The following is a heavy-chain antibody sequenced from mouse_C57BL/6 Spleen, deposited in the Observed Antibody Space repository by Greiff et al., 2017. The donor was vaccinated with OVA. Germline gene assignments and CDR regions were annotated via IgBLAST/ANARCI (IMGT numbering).Heavy chain of an antibody. Sequence: QVQLKQPGAELVRPGSSVKLSCKASGYTFTSYWMDWVKQRPGQGLEWIGNIYPSDSETHYNQKFKDKATLTVDKSSSTAYMQLSSLTSEDSAVYYCARRYYDYYYFDYWGQGTTLTVSS. CDR1: GYTFTSYW. J-gene: IGHJ2*01. D-gene: IGHD2-4*01. V-gene: IGHV1-61*01. CDR3: ARRYYDYYYFDY. CDR2: IYPSDSET.